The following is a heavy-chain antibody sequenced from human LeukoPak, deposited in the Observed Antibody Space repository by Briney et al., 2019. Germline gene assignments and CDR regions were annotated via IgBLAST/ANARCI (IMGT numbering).Heavy chain of an antibody. Sequence: GGSLRLSCAASGFTFSNYAITWVRQAPGKGLQWVSSISGSGGSTYYADSVKGRFTISRDNSKNTLYLQMNSLRAEDTAVYYCAKDSSSWYYMDVWGKGTTVTVSS. CDR1: GFTFSNYA. D-gene: IGHD6-13*01. CDR2: ISGSGGST. V-gene: IGHV3-23*01. CDR3: AKDSSSWYYMDV. J-gene: IGHJ6*03.